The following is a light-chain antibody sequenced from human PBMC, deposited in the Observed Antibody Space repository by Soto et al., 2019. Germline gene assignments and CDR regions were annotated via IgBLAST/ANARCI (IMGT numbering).Light chain of an antibody. V-gene: IGKV3-15*01. Sequence: DIVMTQSPATLSVSPGEMSTPSCRASQSVSSNLAWYQQKPGQAPRLLIYGASTRATGIPARFSGSGSGTEFTLTISSLQSEDFAVYYCQQRSNWPPITFGQGTRLEIK. CDR3: QQRSNWPPIT. CDR2: GAS. J-gene: IGKJ5*01. CDR1: QSVSSN.